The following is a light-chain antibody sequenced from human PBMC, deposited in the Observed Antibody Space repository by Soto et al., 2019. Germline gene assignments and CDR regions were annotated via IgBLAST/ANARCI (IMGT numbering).Light chain of an antibody. CDR3: QQSYSSPWT. J-gene: IGKJ1*01. Sequence: DIQMTQSPSSLSASVGDRVTITCRASQTITNYLNWYQQKPGKAPKLLIYAASTLLSGVPSRFSGGGSGTEFTLTIDSLQPEDFAAYYCQQSYSSPWTFGQGTKVEIK. CDR1: QTITNY. CDR2: AAS. V-gene: IGKV1-39*01.